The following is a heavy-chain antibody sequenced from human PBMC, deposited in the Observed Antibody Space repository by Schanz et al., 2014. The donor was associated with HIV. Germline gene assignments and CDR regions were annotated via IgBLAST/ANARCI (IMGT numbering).Heavy chain of an antibody. D-gene: IGHD5-18*01. CDR2: ITPDGSVT. J-gene: IGHJ4*02. CDR3: AKTTRRFTAMTLGGFDY. Sequence: EVQLVESGGGLIKPGESLRLSCVTSGFTFGTKWMYWVRQGPGKGLAWVSYITPDGSVTYADSVKGRFTTSRDSSKNTLYLQMNSLRVEDTAVYYCAKTTRRFTAMTLGGFDYWGQGTPVSVSS. V-gene: IGHV3-74*01. CDR1: GFTFGTKW.